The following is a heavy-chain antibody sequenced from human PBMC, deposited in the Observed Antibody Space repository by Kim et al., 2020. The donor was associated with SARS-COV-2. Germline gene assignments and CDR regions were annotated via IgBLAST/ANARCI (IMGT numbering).Heavy chain of an antibody. CDR1: GFTFSSYW. CDR3: VRESNGGEYVYESSATFDY. Sequence: GGSLRLSCAASGFTFSSYWMHWVRQVPGKGLMWVSRVSKDGRGTRNACAVRGRFTTSRDNARNTLFLQMNSLRAEDTAVYYCVRESNGGEYVYESSATFDYWGQGILVTVPS. V-gene: IGHV3-74*01. CDR2: VSKDGRGT. D-gene: IGHD3-22*01. J-gene: IGHJ4*02.